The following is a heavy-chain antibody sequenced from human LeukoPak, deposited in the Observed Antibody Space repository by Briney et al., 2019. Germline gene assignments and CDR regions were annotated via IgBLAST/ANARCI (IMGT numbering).Heavy chain of an antibody. CDR2: ISSSSSYI. J-gene: IGHJ6*02. V-gene: IGHV3-21*01. CDR3: ARGAITIFGVVNSVDLRMDV. CDR1: GFTFSSYS. Sequence: GGSLRLSCAASGFTFSSYSMNWVRQAPGEGLEWVSSISSSSSYIYYADSVKGRFTISRDNAKNSLYLQMNSLRAEDTAVYYCARGAITIFGVVNSVDLRMDVWGQGTTVTVSS. D-gene: IGHD3-3*01.